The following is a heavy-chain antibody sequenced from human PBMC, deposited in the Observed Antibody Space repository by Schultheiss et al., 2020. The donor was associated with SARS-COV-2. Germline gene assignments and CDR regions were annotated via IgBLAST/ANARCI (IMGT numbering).Heavy chain of an antibody. V-gene: IGHV4-39*01. D-gene: IGHD6-19*01. Sequence: SETLSLTCTVSGGSISSSSYYWGWIRQPPGKGLEWIGSIYYSGSTYYNTSLKSRVTISVDTSKNQFSLKLSSVTAADTAVYYCARVTVAGNLHYGMDVWGQGTTVTVSS. CDR2: IYYSGST. CDR3: ARVTVAGNLHYGMDV. CDR1: GGSISSSSYY. J-gene: IGHJ6*02.